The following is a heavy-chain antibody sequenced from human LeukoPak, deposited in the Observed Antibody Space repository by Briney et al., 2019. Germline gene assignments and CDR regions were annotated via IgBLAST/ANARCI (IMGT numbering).Heavy chain of an antibody. J-gene: IGHJ4*02. CDR2: IYYSGVT. CDR1: GGSISGAF. Sequence: KPSETLSLTCTVSGGSISGAFWTWIRQPPGKGLEWIGYIYYSGVTTYNPSLKSRVTISLDTSKRQFSLNLSSVTAADTAVYYCARRVDPGDYAIDYWGQGTLVTVST. D-gene: IGHD4-17*01. CDR3: ARRVDPGDYAIDY. V-gene: IGHV4-59*01.